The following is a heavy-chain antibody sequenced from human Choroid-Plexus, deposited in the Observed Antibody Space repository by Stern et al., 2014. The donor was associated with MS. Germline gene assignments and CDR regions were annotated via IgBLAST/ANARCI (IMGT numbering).Heavy chain of an antibody. D-gene: IGHD2-2*01. J-gene: IGHJ5*02. CDR3: ARGRSRVHPPLDP. Sequence: QLQLQESGSGLVKPSQTLSLTCSVSGYSITSAAFSWTWIRPAPGKGLEWIGDMFYGGDTPYNPPIRSGVIITVAASKTQFALRLITGTAADTAVYYCARGRSRVHPPLDPWGQGTLVTVSS. CDR1: GYSITSAAFS. V-gene: IGHV4-30-2*01. CDR2: MFYGGDT.